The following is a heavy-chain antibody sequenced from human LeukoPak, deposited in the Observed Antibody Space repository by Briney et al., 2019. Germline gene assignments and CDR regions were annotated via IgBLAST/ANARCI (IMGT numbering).Heavy chain of an antibody. D-gene: IGHD2-15*01. CDR3: ARGVVVAATFDY. CDR2: ISSSGSTI. V-gene: IGHV3-48*03. J-gene: IGHJ4*02. Sequence: GGSLRLSCTASGFTFSSFEMNWVRQAPGKGLEWLSYISSSGSTIYYADSVKGRFTISRDNAENSLYLQMNSLRAADTALYYCARGVVVAATFDYWGQGTLVTVSS. CDR1: GFTFSSFE.